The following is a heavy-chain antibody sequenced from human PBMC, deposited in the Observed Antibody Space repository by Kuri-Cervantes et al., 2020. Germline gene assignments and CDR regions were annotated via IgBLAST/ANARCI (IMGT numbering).Heavy chain of an antibody. J-gene: IGHJ6*02. D-gene: IGHD2-2*01. CDR3: AKEFTYCSSTSCKYYYYGMDV. CDR2: ISYDGSNK. Sequence: GGSLRLSCAASGFTFSSYGMHWVRQAPGKGLEWVAVISYDGSNKYYADSVKGRFTISRDNSKNTLYLQMNSLRAEDTAVYYCAKEFTYCSSTSCKYYYYGMDVWGQGTTVTVSS. V-gene: IGHV3-30*18. CDR1: GFTFSSYG.